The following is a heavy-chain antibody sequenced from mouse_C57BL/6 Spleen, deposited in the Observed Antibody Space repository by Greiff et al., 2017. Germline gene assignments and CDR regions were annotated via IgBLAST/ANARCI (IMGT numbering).Heavy chain of an antibody. Sequence: VKLMESGPGLVAPSQSLSITCTVSGFSLTSYAISWVRQPPGKGLEWLGVIWTGGGTNYNSALKSRLSISKDNSKSQVFLKMNRLQTDDTARDYCDRNEDFMGWFAYWGQGTLVTVSA. D-gene: IGHD1-1*01. J-gene: IGHJ3*01. CDR3: DRNEDFMGWFAY. V-gene: IGHV2-9-1*01. CDR2: IWTGGGT. CDR1: GFSLTSYA.